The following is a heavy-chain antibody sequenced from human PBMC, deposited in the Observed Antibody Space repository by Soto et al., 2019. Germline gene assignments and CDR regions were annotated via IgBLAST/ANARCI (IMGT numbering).Heavy chain of an antibody. CDR1: GGSFSGYY. D-gene: IGHD3-3*01. V-gene: IGHV4-34*01. J-gene: IGHJ4*02. CDR2: INHSGST. Sequence: QVQLQQWGAGLLKPSETLSLTCAVYGGSFSGYYWSWIRQPPGKGLEWIGEINHSGSTNYNPSLKSRVTRAVDTSKNQFSLKLSAVTAADTAVYYCPRGKIHYDFWCGYKWTFDYWGQGTLVTVSS. CDR3: PRGKIHYDFWCGYKWTFDY.